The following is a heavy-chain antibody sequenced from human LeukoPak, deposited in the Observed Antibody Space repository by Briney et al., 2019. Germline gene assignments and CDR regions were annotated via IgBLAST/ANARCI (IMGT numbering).Heavy chain of an antibody. V-gene: IGHV3-7*01. CDR1: GFTLTIYW. CDR2: INQDGSKK. CDR3: ARVDYTGNGNLY. Sequence: GGSLRLSCVASGFTLTIYWMTWVRQAPGKGLEWVANINQDGSKKYYLDSVKGRFTISRDIAENSLYLQMNSLRVEDTAIYYCARVDYTGNGNLYWGQGTLVTVSS. D-gene: IGHD4-23*01. J-gene: IGHJ4*02.